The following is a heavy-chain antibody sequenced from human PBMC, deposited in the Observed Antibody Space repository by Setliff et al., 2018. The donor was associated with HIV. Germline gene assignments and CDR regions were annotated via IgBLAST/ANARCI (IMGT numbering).Heavy chain of an antibody. CDR2: ISGDTRII. CDR1: GFTFSSYS. CDR3: IHQYFDL. J-gene: IGHJ2*01. Sequence: GSLRLSCAASGFTFSSYSMNWVRQAPGKGLEWVSYISGDTRIINYADSVKGRFTISRDNAKNSLYLQMNSLRVEDTALYYCIHQYFDLWGRGTLVTVSS. V-gene: IGHV3-48*01.